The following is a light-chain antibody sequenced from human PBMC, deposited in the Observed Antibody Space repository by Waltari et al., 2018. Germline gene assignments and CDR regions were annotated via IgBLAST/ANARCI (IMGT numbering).Light chain of an antibody. CDR1: SSDVGCYNY. J-gene: IGLJ1*01. CDR3: SSYAGSNSHV. Sequence: QSALTQPPSAPGSPGQPVPLSCTGTSSDVGCYNYVSWYQQHPGPVPKLIIYEVSERPSGVPHRFSGSKSGNTASLTVSGLQAEDEADYYCSSYAGSNSHVFGTGTRVTVL. CDR2: EVS. V-gene: IGLV2-8*01.